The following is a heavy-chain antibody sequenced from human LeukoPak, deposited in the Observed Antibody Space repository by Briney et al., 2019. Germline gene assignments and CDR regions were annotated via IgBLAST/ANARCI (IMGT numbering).Heavy chain of an antibody. Sequence: ASVKVSCKVSGYTLTELSMHWVRQAPGKGLEWMGGFDPEDGETIYAQKFQGRVTMTEDTSTDTAYMELSSLRSEDTAVYYCASYGSGSYNGLWGFDPWGQGTLVTVSS. J-gene: IGHJ5*02. CDR1: GYTLTELS. CDR2: FDPEDGET. D-gene: IGHD3-10*01. V-gene: IGHV1-24*01. CDR3: ASYGSGSYNGLWGFDP.